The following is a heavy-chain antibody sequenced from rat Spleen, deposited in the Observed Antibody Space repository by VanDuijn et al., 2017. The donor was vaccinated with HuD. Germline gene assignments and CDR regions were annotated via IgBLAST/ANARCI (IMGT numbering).Heavy chain of an antibody. CDR3: ARQGGYNSYVMDA. Sequence: EVQLVESDGGLVQPGRSLKLSCAASGFTFSDYYMAWVRQAPTKGLEWVATISYDGSSTYYRDSVKGRFTISRDNAKSTLYLQMDSLRFEDTATYYCARQGGYNSYVMDAWGQGASVTVSS. V-gene: IGHV5-29*01. CDR1: GFTFSDYY. CDR2: ISYDGSST. J-gene: IGHJ4*01. D-gene: IGHD1-4*01.